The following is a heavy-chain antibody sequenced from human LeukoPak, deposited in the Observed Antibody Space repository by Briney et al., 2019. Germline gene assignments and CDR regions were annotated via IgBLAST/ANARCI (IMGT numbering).Heavy chain of an antibody. CDR3: ARHPFQYPFDH. Sequence: SETLSLTCTVSGASVSSDYWSWIRQSPGKGLEWIGYIYHSGHTMSNPSLKSRVSLSLDTSNNQFSLKLSSVTAADTAIYYCARHPFQYPFDHWGQGTVVSVSS. CDR2: IYHSGHT. CDR1: GASVSSDY. J-gene: IGHJ5*02. D-gene: IGHD2/OR15-2a*01. V-gene: IGHV4-59*08.